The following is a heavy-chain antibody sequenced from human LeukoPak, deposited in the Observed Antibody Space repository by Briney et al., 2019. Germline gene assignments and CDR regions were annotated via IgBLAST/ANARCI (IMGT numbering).Heavy chain of an antibody. J-gene: IGHJ4*02. CDR3: ARGGSSFDY. CDR1: GFTFSSSW. CDR2: LNNDGSTT. Sequence: GGSLRLSCAASGFTFSSSWMHWVRQTPTKGLMWVSRLNNDGSTTNYADSVKGRFTISRDNAKNTLYLQMNSLRVEDTAFYYCARGGSSFDYWGQGTLVTVSS. V-gene: IGHV3-74*01. D-gene: IGHD1-26*01.